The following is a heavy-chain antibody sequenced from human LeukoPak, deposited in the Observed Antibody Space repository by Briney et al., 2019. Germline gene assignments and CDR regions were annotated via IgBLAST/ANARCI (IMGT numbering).Heavy chain of an antibody. D-gene: IGHD5-12*01. CDR2: MYYSG. CDR3: ARYIVASMREQ. CDR1: GGSISSSSNY. Sequence: SETLSLTCTVSGGSISSSSNYWGWVRQPPGKGLEWIGSMYYSGSYNPSLESRVTISVDTSKNEFSLKLGSATAADTAVYYCARYIVASMREQWGQGTLVTVSS. V-gene: IGHV4-39*01. J-gene: IGHJ4*02.